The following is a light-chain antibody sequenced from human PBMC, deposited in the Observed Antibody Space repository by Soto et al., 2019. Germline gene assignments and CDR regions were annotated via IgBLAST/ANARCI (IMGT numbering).Light chain of an antibody. V-gene: IGKV3-20*01. CDR3: QQHGGSPIT. CDR2: GAS. CDR1: QSVYSKY. J-gene: IGKJ5*01. Sequence: EIVLTQSPGTLSLSPGESATLSCRASQSVYSKYLAWYQQKPGQAPRLLIYGASSTASGIPDRFSGSGSGTDFTLTISRLEPEDFAVYYCQQHGGSPITFGQGTRLEIK.